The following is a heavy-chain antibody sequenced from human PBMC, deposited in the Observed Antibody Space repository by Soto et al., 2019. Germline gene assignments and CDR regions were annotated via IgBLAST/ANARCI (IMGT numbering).Heavy chain of an antibody. V-gene: IGHV1-69*06. CDR2: IIPIFGTA. CDR1: GGTFSSYA. Sequence: SVKVSCKASGGTFSSYAISWVRQAPGQGLEWMGGIIPIFGTANYAQKFQGRVTITADKSTSTAYMELSSLRSEDTAVYYCARGAGCLQLIGPLDYWGQGTLVTVSS. CDR3: ARGAGCLQLIGPLDY. D-gene: IGHD1-1*01. J-gene: IGHJ4*02.